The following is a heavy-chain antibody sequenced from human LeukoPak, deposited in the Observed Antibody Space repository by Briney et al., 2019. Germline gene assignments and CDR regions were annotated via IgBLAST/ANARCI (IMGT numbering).Heavy chain of an antibody. Sequence: GGSLRLSCTVSGFTVSSNYMTWVRQAPGKGLEWVSLIYSGGSTYYADSVKGRFTISRDNSKNTLYLQMNSLRAEDTALYYCARGFPYYYGSGSYFLFDYWGQGTLVTVSS. CDR1: GFTVSSNY. CDR2: IYSGGST. V-gene: IGHV3-53*01. D-gene: IGHD3-10*01. J-gene: IGHJ4*02. CDR3: ARGFPYYYGSGSYFLFDY.